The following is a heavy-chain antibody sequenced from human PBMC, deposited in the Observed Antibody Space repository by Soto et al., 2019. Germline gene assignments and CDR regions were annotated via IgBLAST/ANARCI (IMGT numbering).Heavy chain of an antibody. CDR2: ITSSNTYI. CDR3: ARDTNYYASGSGVDF. Sequence: GGSLRLSCVASGFTFSSYSMSWVRQAPGEGLQWVSSITSSNTYINYGDSVKGRFAISRDNAKNPLYLQMNSLRAEDTAVYFCARDTNYYASGSGVDFWGQGTLVTVSS. CDR1: GFTFSSYS. J-gene: IGHJ4*02. V-gene: IGHV3-21*01. D-gene: IGHD3-10*01.